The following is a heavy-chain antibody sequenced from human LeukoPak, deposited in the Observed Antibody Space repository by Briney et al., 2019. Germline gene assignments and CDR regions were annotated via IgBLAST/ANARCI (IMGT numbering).Heavy chain of an antibody. J-gene: IGHJ4*02. CDR3: ARELGDSSGYYLKEFDY. Sequence: ASVKVSCKASGYTFTGYYMHWVRQAPGQGLEWMGWINPNSGGTNYAQKFQGRVTMTRGTSISTAYMELSRLRSDDTAVYYCARELGDSSGYYLKEFDYWGQGTLVTVSS. V-gene: IGHV1-2*02. D-gene: IGHD3-22*01. CDR1: GYTFTGYY. CDR2: INPNSGGT.